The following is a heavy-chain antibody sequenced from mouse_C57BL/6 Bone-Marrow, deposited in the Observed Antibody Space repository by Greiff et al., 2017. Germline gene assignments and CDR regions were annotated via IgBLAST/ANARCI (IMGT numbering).Heavy chain of an antibody. CDR3: ASCDCYGSSYAFDY. J-gene: IGHJ2*01. CDR1: GFTFSSYG. CDR2: ISSGRSYT. D-gene: IGHD1-1*01. V-gene: IGHV5-6*01. Sequence: EVKLVESGADLVKPGGSLKLSCAASGFTFSSYGMSWVRQTPDKRLEWVAIISSGRSYTYYPDSVKGRVTMSRDNAKNTLYLQMSRLTSEDTAMYDCASCDCYGSSYAFDYWGQGTTVTVSS.